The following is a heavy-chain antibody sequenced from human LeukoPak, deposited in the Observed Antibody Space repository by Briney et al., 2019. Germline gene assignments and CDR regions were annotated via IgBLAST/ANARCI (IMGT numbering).Heavy chain of an antibody. Sequence: GGSLRLSCAASGFTFRSYGMSWVRQAPGKGLEWVSVISGSGTTTDYADSVKGRFTISRDNSKNTLYLQMNSLRAEDTAVYYCARDGPRGDRVVVAATDWGQGTLVTVSS. J-gene: IGHJ4*02. D-gene: IGHD2-15*01. V-gene: IGHV3-23*01. CDR1: GFTFRSYG. CDR3: ARDGPRGDRVVVAATD. CDR2: ISGSGTTT.